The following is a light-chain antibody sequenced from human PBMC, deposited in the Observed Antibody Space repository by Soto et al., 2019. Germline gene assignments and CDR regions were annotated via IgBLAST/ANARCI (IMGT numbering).Light chain of an antibody. J-gene: IGKJ2*01. CDR1: QSISNY. CDR3: QQSYSTPMYT. V-gene: IGKV1-39*01. CDR2: AAS. Sequence: DIQMTQSPSSLSASVGDRVTITCRASQSISNYLNWYQQKPGKAPKLLIYAASSLQSGVPSRFSGSVSWTDFTLTISSLQPEDFATYYCQQSYSTPMYTFGQGTKLEIK.